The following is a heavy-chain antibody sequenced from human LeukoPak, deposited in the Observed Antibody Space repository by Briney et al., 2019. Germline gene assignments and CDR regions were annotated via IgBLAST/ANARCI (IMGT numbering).Heavy chain of an antibody. V-gene: IGHV1-8*01. Sequence: ASVKVSCKASGYTFTSYDINWVRQATGQGLEWMGWMNPNSGNTGYAQKFQGRVTMTRNTSISTAYMELSSLRSEDTAVYYCARVNAGYCSSTSCYSDYWGQGTLVTVSS. D-gene: IGHD2-2*03. CDR2: MNPNSGNT. CDR1: GYTFTSYD. CDR3: ARVNAGYCSSTSCYSDY. J-gene: IGHJ4*02.